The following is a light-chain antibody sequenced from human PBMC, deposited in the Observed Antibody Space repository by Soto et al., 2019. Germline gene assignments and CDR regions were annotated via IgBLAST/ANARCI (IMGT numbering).Light chain of an antibody. CDR2: EVT. CDR3: SSYTSSSTLV. CDR1: SSDVGGYNN. J-gene: IGLJ1*01. Sequence: QSALTQPASVSGSPGQSITISCTGTSSDVGGYNNVSWYHQHPGKAPKLLIYEVTNRPSGVSNRFSASKSGNTASLTISGLQAEDEADYYCSSYTSSSTLVFGTGTQLTVL. V-gene: IGLV2-14*01.